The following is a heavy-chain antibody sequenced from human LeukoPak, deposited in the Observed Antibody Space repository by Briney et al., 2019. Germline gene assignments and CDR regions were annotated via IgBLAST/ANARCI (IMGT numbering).Heavy chain of an antibody. Sequence: WASVKVSCKASGGTFSSYAISWVRQAPGQGLEWMGGIIPIFGTANYAQKFQGRVTITADKSTSTAYMELSSLRSEDTAVYYCARVDLITGTTSWFDPWGQGTLVTVSS. D-gene: IGHD1-20*01. J-gene: IGHJ5*02. CDR1: GGTFSSYA. V-gene: IGHV1-69*06. CDR3: ARVDLITGTTSWFDP. CDR2: IIPIFGTA.